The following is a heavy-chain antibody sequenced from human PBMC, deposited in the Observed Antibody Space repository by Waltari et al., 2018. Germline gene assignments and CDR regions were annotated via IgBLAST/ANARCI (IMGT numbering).Heavy chain of an antibody. J-gene: IGHJ4*02. CDR3: TTDRGIGPRPLFDY. Sequence: EVQVVESGGGLVKPGAALRVSCAASGFSFTKAWMGGVRQAPGKGLELIGRIKSKPDGGTTDFAESVKGRFTISRDDSKNTVYLQMNSLKTEDTGVYYCTTDRGIGPRPLFDYWGQGTQVTVSS. V-gene: IGHV3-15*01. D-gene: IGHD6-6*01. CDR2: IKSKPDGGTT. CDR1: GFSFTKAW.